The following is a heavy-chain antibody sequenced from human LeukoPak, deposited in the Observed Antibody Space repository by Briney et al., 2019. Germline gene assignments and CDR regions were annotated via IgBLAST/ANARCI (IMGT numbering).Heavy chain of an antibody. D-gene: IGHD2-2*02. CDR1: GFTFGDYA. CDR3: TRDSGYCSSTSCYTDY. Sequence: PGGSLRLSCTASGFTFGDYAMSWVRQAPGKGLEWVGFIRSKAYGGTTEYAASVKGRFTISRDDSKSIAYLQMSSLKTEDTAVYYCTRDSGYCSSTSCYTDYWGQGTLVTVSS. V-gene: IGHV3-49*04. J-gene: IGHJ4*02. CDR2: IRSKAYGGTT.